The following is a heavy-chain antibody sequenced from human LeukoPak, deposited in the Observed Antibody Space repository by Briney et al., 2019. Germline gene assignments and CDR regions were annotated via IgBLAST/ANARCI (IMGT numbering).Heavy chain of an antibody. J-gene: IGHJ5*02. CDR1: GGSFSGYY. D-gene: IGHD2-2*02. CDR2: INHSGST. V-gene: IGHV4-34*01. Sequence: SETLSLPCAVYGGSFSGYYWSWIRQPPGKGLEWIGEINHSGSTNYNPSLKSRVTISVDTSKNQFSLKLSSVTAADTAVYYCASTDIVVVPAAIRGHNWFDPWGQGTLVTVSS. CDR3: ASTDIVVVPAAIRGHNWFDP.